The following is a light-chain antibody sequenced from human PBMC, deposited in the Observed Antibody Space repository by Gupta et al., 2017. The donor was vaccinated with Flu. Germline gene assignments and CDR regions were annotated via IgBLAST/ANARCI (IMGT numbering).Light chain of an antibody. J-gene: IGLJ2*01. CDR3: CSFGSTRA. V-gene: IGLV2-14*01. Sequence: QSALTQPASVSGPPRQSITISCTGTSSDVGRYNYVSWYQHHPGKAPKLVIVEVSNRPSGVSNRFSGSKSANTASLTISGLQPEDEADYYCCSFGSTRAFGGGTKLTVL. CDR2: EVS. CDR1: SSDVGRYNY.